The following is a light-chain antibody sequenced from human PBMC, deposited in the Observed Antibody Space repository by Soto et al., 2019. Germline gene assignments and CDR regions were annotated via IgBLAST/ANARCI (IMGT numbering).Light chain of an antibody. V-gene: IGKV3-15*01. J-gene: IGKJ1*01. CDR2: GTS. CDR3: QQYNNWPRT. Sequence: EIVMTQSPATLSVSPGERATLSCRASPNVSSNLAWYQQKPGQAPRLLIYGTSTRATGVPARFSGSGSVTDFTLTISSLQTEDFAVYYCQQYNNWPRTFGQGTKVEIK. CDR1: PNVSSN.